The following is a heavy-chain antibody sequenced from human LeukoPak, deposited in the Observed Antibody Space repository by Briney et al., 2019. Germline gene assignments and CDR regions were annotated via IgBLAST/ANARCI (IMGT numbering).Heavy chain of an antibody. J-gene: IGHJ4*02. CDR2: INPNSGGT. Sequence: GASVKVSCKASGYTFTGYYMHWVRQAPGQGLEWMGWINPNSGGTNYAQKFQGRVTMTRDTSISTAYMELSRLRSDDTAVYYCAGSSSTSCCTGLIRYWGQGTLVTVSS. CDR1: GYTFTGYY. D-gene: IGHD2-2*01. V-gene: IGHV1-2*02. CDR3: AGSSSTSCCTGLIRY.